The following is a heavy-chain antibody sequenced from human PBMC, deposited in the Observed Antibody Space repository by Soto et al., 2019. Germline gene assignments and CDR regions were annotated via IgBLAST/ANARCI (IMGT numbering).Heavy chain of an antibody. J-gene: IGHJ6*02. CDR3: ARDRSNGMDV. CDR1: GYTFTGYD. Sequence: APMKVSCKSSGYTFTGYDMHWVRQAPGQGLEWMGWINPNSGGTNYAQKFQGWVTMTRDTSISTAYMELSRLRSDDTAVYYCARDRSNGMDVWGQGTTVTVSS. CDR2: INPNSGGT. V-gene: IGHV1-2*04.